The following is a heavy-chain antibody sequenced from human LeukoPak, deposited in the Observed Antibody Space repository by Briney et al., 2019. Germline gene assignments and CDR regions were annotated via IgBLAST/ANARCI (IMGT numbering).Heavy chain of an antibody. CDR2: INSDGSST. Sequence: QAGESLRLSCAASGFTFSSFWMHWVRQAPGKGLVWVSRINSDGSSTNYADSVKGRFTISRDNAKNTLYLQMNSLRAEDTAMYYCARVSGTTKDYWGQGTLVTVSS. V-gene: IGHV3-74*01. CDR3: ARVSGTTKDY. D-gene: IGHD4-17*01. CDR1: GFTFSSFW. J-gene: IGHJ4*02.